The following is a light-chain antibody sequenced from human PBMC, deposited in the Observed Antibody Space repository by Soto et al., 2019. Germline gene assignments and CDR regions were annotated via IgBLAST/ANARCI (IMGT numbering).Light chain of an antibody. V-gene: IGLV2-14*01. CDR1: TRDVGAYNY. Sequence: QSVLSQPASVAGSPGQSITISCTGTTRDVGAYNYVSWYQQHPGKAPKVMIYEVSNRPSGVSNRFSGSKSGNTASLTISGLQAEDEADYYCSSHTSTSTGVFGGGTKVTVL. CDR3: SSHTSTSTGV. J-gene: IGLJ3*02. CDR2: EVS.